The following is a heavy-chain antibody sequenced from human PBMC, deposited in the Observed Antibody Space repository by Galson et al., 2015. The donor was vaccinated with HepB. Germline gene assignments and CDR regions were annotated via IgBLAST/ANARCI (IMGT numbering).Heavy chain of an antibody. Sequence: SLRLSCAASGFTFSSYAMSWVRQAPGKGLEWVSAISGSGGSTYYADSVKGRFTISRDNSTNTLYLQMNSLRAEDTAVYYCAPRDPPEYFQHWGQGTLVTVSS. CDR1: GFTFSSYA. J-gene: IGHJ1*01. V-gene: IGHV3-23*01. CDR2: ISGSGGST. CDR3: APRDPPEYFQH.